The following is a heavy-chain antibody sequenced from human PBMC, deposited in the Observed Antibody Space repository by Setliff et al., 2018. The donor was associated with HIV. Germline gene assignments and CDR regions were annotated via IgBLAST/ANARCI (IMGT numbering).Heavy chain of an antibody. J-gene: IGHJ4*02. V-gene: IGHV3-66*02. CDR2: IYGGGTT. D-gene: IGHD3-10*01. CDR3: ARELYREWDY. Sequence: GGSLRLSCAASGFTVSSNYMSWVRQAPGKGLEWVSVIYGGGTTHYADSVKGRFTISRDNSKNTVYLQMNSLRVEDTAVYYCARELYREWDYWGQGTMVTVSS. CDR1: GFTVSSNY.